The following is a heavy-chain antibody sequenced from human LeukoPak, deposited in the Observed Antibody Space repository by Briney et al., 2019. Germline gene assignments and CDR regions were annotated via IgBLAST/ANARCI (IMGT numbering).Heavy chain of an antibody. J-gene: IGHJ3*02. Sequence: GGSLRLSCAASGFTFSDYNMHWVRQTPGKGLEWVAFIPYDDSTKSYADSVKGRFTISRDNSKKTLFLQMNSLRGDDTAVYYCARDSVYAFHIWGHGTKVTVSS. CDR3: ARDSVYAFHI. CDR2: IPYDDSTK. CDR1: GFTFSDYN. V-gene: IGHV3-30*02.